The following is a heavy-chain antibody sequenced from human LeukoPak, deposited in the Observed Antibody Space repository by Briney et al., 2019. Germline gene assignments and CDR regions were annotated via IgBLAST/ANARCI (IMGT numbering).Heavy chain of an antibody. Sequence: SETLSLTCTVSGGSLSSYYWSWIRQPAGKGLEWIGRIYTSGSTSYNPSLKSRVTMSVDTSKNQFSLKLSSVTAADTAVYYCARGFLAAAGTTYGGWFDPWGQGTLVTVSS. CDR1: GGSLSSYY. V-gene: IGHV4-4*07. CDR3: ARGFLAAAGTTYGGWFDP. D-gene: IGHD6-13*01. J-gene: IGHJ5*02. CDR2: IYTSGST.